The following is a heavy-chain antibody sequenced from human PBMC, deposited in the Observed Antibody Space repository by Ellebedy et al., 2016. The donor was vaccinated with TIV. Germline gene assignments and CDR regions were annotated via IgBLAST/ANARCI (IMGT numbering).Heavy chain of an antibody. CDR1: GYSFTGYY. CDR3: ARSHHFYWLSMDV. V-gene: IGHV1-2*02. Sequence: ASVKVSCKASGYSFTGYYMYWVRQAPGQGLEWMGWINPNSGGTNYAKKFQGRVTMTRDKSISTAYMELSRLRSDDTAVYYCARSHHFYWLSMDVWGQGTTVTVSS. J-gene: IGHJ6*02. D-gene: IGHD3-9*01. CDR2: INPNSGGT.